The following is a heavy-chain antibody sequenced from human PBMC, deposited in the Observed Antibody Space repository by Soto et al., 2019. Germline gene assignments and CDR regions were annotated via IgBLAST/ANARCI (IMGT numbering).Heavy chain of an antibody. J-gene: IGHJ4*02. V-gene: IGHV3-33*01. CDR3: ARYGQQLVNFDY. D-gene: IGHD6-13*01. CDR2: IWYDGSNK. CDR1: GFTFSSYG. Sequence: QVQLVESGGGVVQPGRSLRLSCAASGFTFSSYGMHWVRQAPGKGLEWVAVIWYDGSNKYYADSVKGRFTISRDNSKNALYLQMNSLRAEDTAVYYCARYGQQLVNFDYWGQGTLVTVSS.